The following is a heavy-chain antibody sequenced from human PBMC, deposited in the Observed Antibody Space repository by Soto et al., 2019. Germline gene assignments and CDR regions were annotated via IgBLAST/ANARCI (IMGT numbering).Heavy chain of an antibody. CDR2: IIPIFDTT. J-gene: IGHJ4*02. CDR3: ARSLLGDYYDSDGLDN. Sequence: QVQLVQSGTEVKKPGSSVTVSCKASVGPYSKYSISWVRQAPGQGLEWVGRIIPIFDTTNYAQKFQGRATITEDKSTSTVDMDLSSLRSEDTAVYYCARSLLGDYYDSDGLDNWGQGTLVTVSS. CDR1: VGPYSKYS. D-gene: IGHD3-22*01. V-gene: IGHV1-69*08.